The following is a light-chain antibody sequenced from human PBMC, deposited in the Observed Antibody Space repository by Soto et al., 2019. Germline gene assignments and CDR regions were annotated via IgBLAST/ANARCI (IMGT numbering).Light chain of an antibody. J-gene: IGKJ1*01. Sequence: EIVLTQSPGTLSLSPGERATLSCRASQSVSSSYLVWYQQKPGQAPTLLIYGASTRATGIPDRFSGSGSGTDFTLTISRLEPEDFAVYYCQQYGNSPCTFGQGTKVEI. CDR2: GAS. CDR3: QQYGNSPCT. CDR1: QSVSSSY. V-gene: IGKV3-20*01.